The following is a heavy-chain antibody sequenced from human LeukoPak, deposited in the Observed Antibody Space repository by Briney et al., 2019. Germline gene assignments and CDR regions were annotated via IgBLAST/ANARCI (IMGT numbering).Heavy chain of an antibody. J-gene: IGHJ4*02. CDR3: AKALGTVTASLLGY. Sequence: GGSLRLSCAASGFTFSSYAMSWVRQAPGKGLEWVSAISGSADSTDYADSVKGRFTISRDNSKNTLYLQMNSLRAEDTAIYYCAKALGTVTASLLGYWGQGTLVTASS. CDR1: GFTFSSYA. CDR2: ISGSADST. D-gene: IGHD2-21*02. V-gene: IGHV3-23*01.